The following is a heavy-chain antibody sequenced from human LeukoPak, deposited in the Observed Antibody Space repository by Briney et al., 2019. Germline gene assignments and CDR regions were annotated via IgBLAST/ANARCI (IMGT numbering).Heavy chain of an antibody. CDR3: ARRGVHAYYYYMDV. CDR2: INPNSGGT. Sequence: ASVKVSCKASGYTFTGYYMHWVRQAPGQGLEWMGWINPNSGGTNYAQKFQGRVTMTRDTSISTAYMELSRLRSDDTAVYYCARRGVHAYYYYMDVWGKGTTVTVSS. CDR1: GYTFTGYY. J-gene: IGHJ6*03. D-gene: IGHD5/OR15-5a*01. V-gene: IGHV1-2*02.